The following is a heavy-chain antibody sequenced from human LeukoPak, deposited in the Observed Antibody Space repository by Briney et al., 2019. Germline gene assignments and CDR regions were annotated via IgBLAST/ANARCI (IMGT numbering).Heavy chain of an antibody. D-gene: IGHD6-19*01. V-gene: IGHV4-4*07. CDR2: IYSSGSA. CDR1: GGSIINHY. J-gene: IGHJ5*02. CDR3: ARDVRYASGWSTPES. Sequence: PSETLSLTCTVSGGSIINHYWSWIRQPAGKRLEWIGRIYSSGSANYSPSLKSRVSMSIDTSNNHFSLNLTSVTAADTALYFCARDVRYASGWSTPESWGQGTLVTVSS.